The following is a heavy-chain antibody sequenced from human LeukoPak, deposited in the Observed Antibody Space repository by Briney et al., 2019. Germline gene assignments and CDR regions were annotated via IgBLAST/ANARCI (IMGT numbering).Heavy chain of an antibody. J-gene: IGHJ4*02. CDR1: GFTFSSYA. D-gene: IGHD2-15*01. CDR3: ARLSGGRKYFDY. CDR2: ISYDGSNK. Sequence: GGSLRLSCAASGFTFSSYAMHWVRQAPGKGLEWVAVISYDGSNKYYADSVKGRFTISRDNSKNTLYQQMNSLRAEDTAVYYCARLSGGRKYFDYWGQGTLVTVSS. V-gene: IGHV3-30-3*01.